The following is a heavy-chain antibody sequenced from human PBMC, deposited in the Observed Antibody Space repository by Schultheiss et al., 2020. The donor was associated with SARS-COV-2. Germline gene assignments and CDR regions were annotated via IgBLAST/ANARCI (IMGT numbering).Heavy chain of an antibody. CDR3: ARGVMGIGGEGGY. J-gene: IGHJ4*02. V-gene: IGHV3-21*06. Sequence: GGSLRLSCAASGFNFNDYNMNWVRQAPGKGLEWVSSISGSSSYIYYVDSVKGRFTISRDNAKNSLYLQMNSLRAEDTAVYFCARGVMGIGGEGGYWGQGTLVTVSS. CDR1: GFNFNDYN. CDR2: ISGSSSYI. D-gene: IGHD2-21*01.